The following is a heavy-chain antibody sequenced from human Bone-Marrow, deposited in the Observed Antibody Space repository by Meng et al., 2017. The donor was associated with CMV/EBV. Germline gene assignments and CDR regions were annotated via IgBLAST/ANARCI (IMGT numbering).Heavy chain of an antibody. J-gene: IGHJ4*02. CDR1: GYSFTSYR. Sequence: ASVKVSCKASGYSFTSYRIHWVRQGPSQRLEWMGWIDPDSGAPSSAQKFQGRVTMTRDTSISTAYLELNRLSSDDTAVYYCARDKTGTKFDNWGQGTLVTVSS. CDR2: IDPDSGAP. CDR3: ARDKTGTKFDN. D-gene: IGHD1-1*01. V-gene: IGHV1-2*02.